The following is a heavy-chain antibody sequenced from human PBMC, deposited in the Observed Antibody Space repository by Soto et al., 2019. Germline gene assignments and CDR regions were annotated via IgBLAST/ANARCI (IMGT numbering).Heavy chain of an antibody. CDR3: ARGSYDSYAGFFGMDV. Sequence: SVKVSCKTSGGSFMSQAISWVRQAPGQGPGWMGGIIPFSGTVTYTQRFQGRLTLTADEPTKTAYMELSSLRSEDTAVYYCARGSYDSYAGFFGMDVWGQGSKVTVSS. CDR1: GGSFMSQA. CDR2: IIPFSGTV. D-gene: IGHD3-10*01. J-gene: IGHJ6*02. V-gene: IGHV1-69*13.